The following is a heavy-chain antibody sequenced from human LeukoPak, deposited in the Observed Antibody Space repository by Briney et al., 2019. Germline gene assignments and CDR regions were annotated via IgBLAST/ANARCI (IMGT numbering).Heavy chain of an antibody. D-gene: IGHD3-22*01. V-gene: IGHV3-53*01. Sequence: PGGSLRLSCAASGFTVSSNYMSWVRQAPGKGLEWVSVIYSGGSTYYADSVEGRFTISRDNSKNTLYLQMNSLRAEDTAVYYCARVDYDSSGYYLDYWGQGTLVTVSS. J-gene: IGHJ4*02. CDR2: IYSGGST. CDR1: GFTVSSNY. CDR3: ARVDYDSSGYYLDY.